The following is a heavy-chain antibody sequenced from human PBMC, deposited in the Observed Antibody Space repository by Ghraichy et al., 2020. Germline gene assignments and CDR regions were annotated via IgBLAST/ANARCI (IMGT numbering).Heavy chain of an antibody. J-gene: IGHJ6*02. Sequence: GGSLRLSCAASGFTFSTYWIHWVRQAPGKGLVWVSRINSDGSRTSFADSVKGRSTISSDTAKNTVFLQMNSLGGEDTAVYYCARDLGEYFGMDVWGQGTTVTVSS. CDR1: GFTFSTYW. CDR2: INSDGSRT. CDR3: ARDLGEYFGMDV. D-gene: IGHD3-16*01. V-gene: IGHV3-74*01.